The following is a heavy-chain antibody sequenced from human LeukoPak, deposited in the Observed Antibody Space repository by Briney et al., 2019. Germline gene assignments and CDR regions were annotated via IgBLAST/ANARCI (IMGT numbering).Heavy chain of an antibody. J-gene: IGHJ4*02. V-gene: IGHV3-15*01. CDR3: TSNLYCSTSSCYTLDN. CDR1: GFTFSNGW. Sequence: GGSLRLSCAASGFTFSNGWMSWVRQAPGKVQEGVGRIKSKSEPGTTDYAAPVKGRFTISRDGSTNTVYLHMNSLKTEDTAVYFCTSNLYCSTSSCYTLDNWGQGTLVAVSP. CDR2: IKSKSEPGTT. D-gene: IGHD2-2*02.